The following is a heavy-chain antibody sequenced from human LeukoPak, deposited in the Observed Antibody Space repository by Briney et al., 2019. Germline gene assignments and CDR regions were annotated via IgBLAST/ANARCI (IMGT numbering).Heavy chain of an antibody. Sequence: PGGTLRLSCTASGVTVNSYYMTWVRQAPGKRLECVSILYSCGMTYYADSLRGRFTISTDISKNTVNLPMNILRAEDTVIYYCGRMFGGNYYGYYFDYWGQGSMVTVSS. V-gene: IGHV3-53*01. D-gene: IGHD1-26*01. CDR2: LYSCGMT. J-gene: IGHJ4*02. CDR3: GRMFGGNYYGYYFDY. CDR1: GVTVNSYY.